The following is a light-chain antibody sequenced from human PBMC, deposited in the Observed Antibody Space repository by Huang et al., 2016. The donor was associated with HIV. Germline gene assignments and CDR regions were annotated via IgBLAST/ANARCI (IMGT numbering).Light chain of an antibody. CDR3: QQYDDWPLT. V-gene: IGKV3-15*01. J-gene: IGKJ4*01. CDR1: QSVNGN. Sequence: EIVMAQSPAILSVSPGERATLACRASQSVNGNLAWYQHKPGQAPRLLMFSVSTRATGVPARFSGSESGTDFTLTISGLQSEDLGIYFCQQYDDWPLTFGGGTQVEIK. CDR2: SVS.